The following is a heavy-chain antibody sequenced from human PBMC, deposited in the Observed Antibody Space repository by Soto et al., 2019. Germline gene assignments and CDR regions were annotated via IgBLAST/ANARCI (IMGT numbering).Heavy chain of an antibody. J-gene: IGHJ4*02. CDR2: IGTSSSNI. Sequence: GGSLRLSCAASGFTFSSHNMNWGRQAPGKGLEWVSYIGTSSSNIYYADSVRGRFTISRDNAQNSLYLQMSSLRAEDTAIYYCAREMGSPPARGFDYWAQGTLVTVSS. CDR1: GFTFSSHN. CDR3: AREMGSPPARGFDY. D-gene: IGHD2-8*01. V-gene: IGHV3-48*01.